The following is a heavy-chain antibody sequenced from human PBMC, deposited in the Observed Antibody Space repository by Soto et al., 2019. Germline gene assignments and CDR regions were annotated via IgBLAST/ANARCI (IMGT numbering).Heavy chain of an antibody. J-gene: IGHJ6*02. Sequence: QVQLVQSGAEVKKPGSSVKVSCKTSGVSFNNNGIGWVRQAPGHGLEWMGGVSPPFRTSNYARKFQGRISITADASTGTVNMEPSSLTSEDTAQYYCARVLYYGSGSYSRYGVDVWGQGTTVTVS. CDR2: VSPPFRTS. CDR3: ARVLYYGSGSYSRYGVDV. D-gene: IGHD3-10*01. CDR1: GVSFNNNG. V-gene: IGHV1-69*01.